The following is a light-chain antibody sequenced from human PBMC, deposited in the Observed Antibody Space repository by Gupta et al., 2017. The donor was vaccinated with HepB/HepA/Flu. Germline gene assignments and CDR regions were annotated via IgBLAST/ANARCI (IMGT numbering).Light chain of an antibody. Sequence: SYELTQPPSVSVAPGQTAIFTCSGDDLGNKYISWYQKKPGQSPILIPYQDTKRHSGVPDLCSGSNSGGTATLTIRGTQARDDDYYFCQTWNTGTVIFGGGTRLTVL. CDR1: DLGNKY. CDR3: QTWNTGTVI. CDR2: QDT. J-gene: IGLJ2*01. V-gene: IGLV3-1*01.